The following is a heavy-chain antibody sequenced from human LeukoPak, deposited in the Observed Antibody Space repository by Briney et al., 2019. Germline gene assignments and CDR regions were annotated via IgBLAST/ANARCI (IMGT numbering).Heavy chain of an antibody. CDR1: GFYFRDHW. V-gene: IGHV3-7*03. Sequence: GGSLRLSCAASGFYFRDHWMDWVHQAPGKGLEWVGHIKTDGSETYYLDSLKGRISISRDNTNNALYLQMNSLRVEDTAIYCCVKNDGWFHLAQWGQGALVTVSS. CDR2: IKTDGSET. D-gene: IGHD6-19*01. J-gene: IGHJ4*02. CDR3: VKNDGWFHLAQ.